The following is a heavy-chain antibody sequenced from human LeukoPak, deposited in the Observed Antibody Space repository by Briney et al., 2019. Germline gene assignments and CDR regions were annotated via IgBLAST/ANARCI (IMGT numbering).Heavy chain of an antibody. V-gene: IGHV3-74*01. CDR2: INGDESST. CDR1: GFTFSSYY. J-gene: IGHJ4*02. D-gene: IGHD2-15*01. Sequence: GGSLRLSCAASGFTFSSYYMHWVRQIPGKGLVWVSRINGDESSTTYADSVKGRFTISRDNAKNTLYLQMNTLRAEDTAVYYCARVRDCGGGSCFSYLDYWGQGTLVTVSS. CDR3: ARVRDCGGGSCFSYLDY.